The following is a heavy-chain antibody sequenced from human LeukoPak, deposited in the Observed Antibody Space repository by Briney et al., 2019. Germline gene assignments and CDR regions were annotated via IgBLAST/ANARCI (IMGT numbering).Heavy chain of an antibody. J-gene: IGHJ6*02. V-gene: IGHV3-23*01. Sequence: GGSLRLSCADSGFTFSSYAMRWVRQAPGKGLEWVSAISGSGGSTYYADSVKGRFTISRDNSKNTLYLQMNSLRAEDTAVYYCAKEIAVAGTNYYYGMDVWGQGTTVTVSS. D-gene: IGHD6-19*01. CDR2: ISGSGGST. CDR3: AKEIAVAGTNYYYGMDV. CDR1: GFTFSSYA.